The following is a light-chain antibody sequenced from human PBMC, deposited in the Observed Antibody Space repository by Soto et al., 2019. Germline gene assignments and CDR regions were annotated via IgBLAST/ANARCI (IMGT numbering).Light chain of an antibody. J-gene: IGLJ1*01. CDR2: EVS. CDR1: SSDVGGYNY. V-gene: IGLV2-8*01. CDR3: SSYVGSNNFV. Sequence: QSVLTQPPSASGSPGLSVTISCTGTSSDVGGYNYVSWYQQHPGEAPKLMIYEVSERPSGVPDRFSGSKSSNTASLTVSGLQAEDEADYYCSSYVGSNNFVFGTGTKATVL.